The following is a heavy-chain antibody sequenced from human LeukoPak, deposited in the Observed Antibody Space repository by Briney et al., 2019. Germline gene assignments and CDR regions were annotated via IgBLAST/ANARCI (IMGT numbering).Heavy chain of an antibody. CDR1: GFTFSSYS. V-gene: IGHV3-48*01. CDR2: ISSSSVI. Sequence: GGSLRLSCAASGFTFSSYSIYWVRQAPGKRLEWISYISSSSVIDDADSVKGRFTVSRDNAKNSLFLQMNSLRAEDTAVYYCARGAYSRRSSYFDYWGQGTLVTVSS. D-gene: IGHD3-16*01. J-gene: IGHJ4*02. CDR3: ARGAYSRRSSYFDY.